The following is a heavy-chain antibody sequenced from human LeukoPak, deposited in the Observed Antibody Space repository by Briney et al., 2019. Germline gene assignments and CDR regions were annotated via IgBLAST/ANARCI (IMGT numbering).Heavy chain of an antibody. CDR1: GFTFSDFW. V-gene: IGHV3-74*01. CDR3: VSFYETY. CDR2: IKSDGSST. J-gene: IGHJ4*02. D-gene: IGHD2/OR15-2a*01. Sequence: PGGSLRLSCAASGFTFSDFWMNWVRQAPGKGLVWVSRIKSDGSSTSYADSVKGRFTISKDNAKNTVYLQMNNLRAEDTAVYYCVSFYETYWGRGTLVTVSS.